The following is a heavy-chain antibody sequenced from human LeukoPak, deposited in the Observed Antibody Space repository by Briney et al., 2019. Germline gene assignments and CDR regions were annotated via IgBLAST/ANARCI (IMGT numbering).Heavy chain of an antibody. Sequence: GASVKVSCKASGYTFTTYYIHWVRQAPGQGLEWMGIINPSGGSTTYAQKFQGRVTMTRDTSTSTVYMELSSLRSGDTALYYCARGDALDRGVYNWFDPWGQGTLVIVSS. CDR3: ARGDALDRGVYNWFDP. V-gene: IGHV1-46*01. CDR2: INPSGGST. CDR1: GYTFTTYY. J-gene: IGHJ5*02. D-gene: IGHD3-22*01.